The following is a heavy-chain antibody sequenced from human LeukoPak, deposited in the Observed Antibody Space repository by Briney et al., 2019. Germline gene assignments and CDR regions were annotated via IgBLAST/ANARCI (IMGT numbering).Heavy chain of an antibody. CDR2: INHSGST. CDR1: GGSFSGYY. D-gene: IGHD3-3*01. CDR3: ARVRGYYDFWSGYYTGYFDY. J-gene: IGHJ4*02. Sequence: SETLSLTCAVYGGSFSGYYWSWIRQPPGKGLEWIGEINHSGSTNYNPSLKSRVTISVDTSKNQFSLKLSSATATDTAVYYCARVRGYYDFWSGYYTGYFDYWGQGTLVTVSS. V-gene: IGHV4-34*01.